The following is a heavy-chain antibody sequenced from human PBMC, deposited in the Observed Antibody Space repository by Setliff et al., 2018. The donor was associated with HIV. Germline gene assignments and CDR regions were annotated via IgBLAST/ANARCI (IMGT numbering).Heavy chain of an antibody. CDR1: GGSISGYY. Sequence: TLSLTCTVSGGSISGYYWTWIRQPPGKGLDWIGSIYFSGSTYYDPSLKSRVSIFVDTSKTQFYLKLRPLTASDTAVYYCARYTSKVDWFDPWGQGTLVTVSS. D-gene: IGHD5-12*01. J-gene: IGHJ5*02. CDR2: IYFSGST. CDR3: ARYTSKVDWFDP. V-gene: IGHV4-59*05.